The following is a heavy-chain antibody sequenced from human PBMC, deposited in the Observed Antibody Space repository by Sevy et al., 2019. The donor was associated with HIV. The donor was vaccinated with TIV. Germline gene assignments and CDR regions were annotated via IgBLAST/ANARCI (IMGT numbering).Heavy chain of an antibody. CDR3: VRGLQTHCDRTACPLDH. CDR2: IGTLGDT. CDR1: GFSFSGSD. J-gene: IGHJ5*02. Sequence: GGSLRLSCAGYGFSFSGSDMHWVRQPTGKGLEWISSIGTLGDTFYADSVKGRFTISRDNAKSSLYLEMSSLRAWDTALYYCVRGLQTHCDRTACPLDHWGQGTLVTVSS. V-gene: IGHV3-13*01. D-gene: IGHD2-21*01.